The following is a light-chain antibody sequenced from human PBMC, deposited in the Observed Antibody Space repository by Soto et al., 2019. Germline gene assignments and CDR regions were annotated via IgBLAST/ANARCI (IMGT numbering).Light chain of an antibody. CDR3: QQYNNWPPIT. CDR2: ATS. Sequence: DIQMTQSPSSLSASVGDRVTITCRASQSITTYLNWYQQKPGKAPKLLIYATSTLQGGVPSRFSGSGSGTEFTLTISSLQSEDFAVYYCQQYNNWPPITFGQGTRLEIK. J-gene: IGKJ5*01. CDR1: QSITTY. V-gene: IGKV1-39*01.